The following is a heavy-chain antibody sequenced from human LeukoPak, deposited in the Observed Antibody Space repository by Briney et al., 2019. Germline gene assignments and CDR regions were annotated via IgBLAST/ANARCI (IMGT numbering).Heavy chain of an antibody. V-gene: IGHV3-15*01. CDR1: GFSFDSHG. J-gene: IGHJ4*02. CDR3: TTAIRRYCSGGSCYSD. D-gene: IGHD2-15*01. Sequence: GGSLRLSCGASGFSFDSHGMMWVRQAPGKGLEWVGRIKSKTDGGTTDYAAPVKGRFTISRDDSKNTLYLQMNSLKTEDTAVYYCTTAIRRYCSGGSCYSDWGQGTLVTVSS. CDR2: IKSKTDGGTT.